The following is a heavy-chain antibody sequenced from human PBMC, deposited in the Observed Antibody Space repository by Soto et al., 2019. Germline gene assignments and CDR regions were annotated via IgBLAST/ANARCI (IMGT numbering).Heavy chain of an antibody. CDR2: ISSRSTTI. Sequence: VGSLRLSCAASGFTFSSNPMNWVRQAPGKGLEWVSYISSRSTTIYYADSVKGRFTVSRDNAKNSLYLQMNSLRDEDTAVYYCATERGPLFDSWGQGTLVTVSS. CDR3: ATERGPLFDS. D-gene: IGHD3-16*01. J-gene: IGHJ4*02. CDR1: GFTFSSNP. V-gene: IGHV3-48*02.